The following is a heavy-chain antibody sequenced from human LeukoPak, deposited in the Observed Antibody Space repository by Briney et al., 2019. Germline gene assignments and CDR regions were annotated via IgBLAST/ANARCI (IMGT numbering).Heavy chain of an antibody. CDR2: IYTSGST. Sequence: PPETLSLTCTVSGGSISSYYWSWIRQPAGKGLEWIGRIYTSGSTNYNPSLKSRVTISVDTSKNQFSLKLSSVTAADTAVYYCAREWVGYSSSSYDYWGQGTLVTVSS. CDR1: GGSISSYY. V-gene: IGHV4-4*07. CDR3: AREWVGYSSSSYDY. D-gene: IGHD6-6*01. J-gene: IGHJ4*02.